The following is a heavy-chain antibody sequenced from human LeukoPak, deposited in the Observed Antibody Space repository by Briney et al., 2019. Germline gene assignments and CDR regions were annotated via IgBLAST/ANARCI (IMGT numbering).Heavy chain of an antibody. CDR2: ISYDGSNK. CDR1: GFTFSSYA. CDR3: ARDQPDSSSWYVYHYYYGMDV. J-gene: IGHJ6*02. V-gene: IGHV3-30-3*01. D-gene: IGHD6-13*01. Sequence: GRSLRLSCAASGFTFSSYAMHWVRQAPGKGLEWVAVISYDGSNKYYADSVKGRFTISRDNSKNTLYLQMNSLRAEDTAVYYCARDQPDSSSWYVYHYYYGMDVWGQGTTVTVSS.